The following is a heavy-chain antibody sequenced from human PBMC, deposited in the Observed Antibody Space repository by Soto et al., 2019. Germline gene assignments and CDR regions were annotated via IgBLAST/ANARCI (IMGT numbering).Heavy chain of an antibody. CDR3: ARAFRYCTNGVCYDDWFDP. V-gene: IGHV4-59*01. CDR1: GGSISSYY. CDR2: IYYSGST. D-gene: IGHD2-8*01. Sequence: SETLSLTCTVSGGSISSYYWSWIRQPPGKGLEWIGYIYYSGSTNYNPSLKSRVTISVDTSKNQFSLKLSSVTAADTAVYYCARAFRYCTNGVCYDDWFDPWGQGTLVTVSS. J-gene: IGHJ5*02.